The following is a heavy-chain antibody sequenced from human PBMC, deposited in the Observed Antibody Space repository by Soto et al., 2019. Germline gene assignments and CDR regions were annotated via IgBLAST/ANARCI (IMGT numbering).Heavy chain of an antibody. D-gene: IGHD3-22*01. J-gene: IGHJ4*02. V-gene: IGHV3-11*01. CDR1: GFTFSDYY. CDR2: ISSSGSII. CDR3: ARDLRYCASDGYFDY. Sequence: GGSLRLSCAASGFTFSDYYMSWIRQAPGKGLEWVSYISSSGSIIYYADSVKGRFTISRDNAKNSLYLQLNSLRAEDTAVYYCARDLRYCASDGYFDYWGQGTVVTVSS.